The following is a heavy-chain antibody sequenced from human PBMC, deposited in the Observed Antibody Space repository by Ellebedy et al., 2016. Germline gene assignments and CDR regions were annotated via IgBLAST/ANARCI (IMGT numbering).Heavy chain of an antibody. CDR1: GGSISSGGYY. CDR2: IYYSGST. Sequence: SETLSLTCTVSGGSISSGGYYWSWIRQHPGKGLEWIGYIYYSGSTNYNPSLKSRVTISVDTSKNQFSLKLSSVTAADTAMYYCARVGRWELRVWGQGTLVTVSS. J-gene: IGHJ4*02. CDR3: ARVGRWELRV. V-gene: IGHV4-61*08. D-gene: IGHD1-26*01.